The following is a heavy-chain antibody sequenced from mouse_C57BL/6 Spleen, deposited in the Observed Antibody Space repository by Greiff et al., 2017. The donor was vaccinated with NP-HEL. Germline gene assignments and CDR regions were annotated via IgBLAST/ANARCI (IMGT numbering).Heavy chain of an antibody. CDR2: ISDGGSYT. CDR1: GFTFSSYA. J-gene: IGHJ2*01. CDR3: ARRYPYFDY. Sequence: EVKLVESGGGLVKPGGSLKLSCAASGFTFSSYAMSWVRQTPEKRLEWVATISDGGSYTYYPDNVKGRFTISRDNAKNNLYLQMSHLKSEDTAMYYCARRYPYFDYWGQGTTLTVSS. V-gene: IGHV5-4*03.